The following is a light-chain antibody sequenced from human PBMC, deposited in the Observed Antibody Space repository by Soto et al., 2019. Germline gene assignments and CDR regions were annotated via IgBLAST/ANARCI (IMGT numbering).Light chain of an antibody. Sequence: QSVLTQPPSASGSPGQSVTISCAGTSSDVGGYDYVSWYQQHPGKAPKLIIFKSNARPPGVPDRFSGSNSGSSASLAISGLRSEDEADYFCAAWDDSLSAWVFGGGTQLTVL. CDR3: AAWDDSLSAWV. CDR2: KSN. J-gene: IGLJ3*02. V-gene: IGLV2-8*01. CDR1: SSDVGGYDY.